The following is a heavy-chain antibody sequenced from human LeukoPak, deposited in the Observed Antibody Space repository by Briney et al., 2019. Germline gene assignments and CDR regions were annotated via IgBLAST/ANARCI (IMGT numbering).Heavy chain of an antibody. CDR2: IYYSGST. D-gene: IGHD1-26*01. CDR1: GGSITGSTYY. Sequence: SETLSLTCTVSGGSITGSTYYWGWIRQPPGKGLEWIGSIYYSGSTHYNPSLKSRVTISVDTSKNQFSLKLSSITTADTAVYYCARVRLSGSYLDAFDIWGQGTMVTVSS. J-gene: IGHJ3*02. V-gene: IGHV4-39*07. CDR3: ARVRLSGSYLDAFDI.